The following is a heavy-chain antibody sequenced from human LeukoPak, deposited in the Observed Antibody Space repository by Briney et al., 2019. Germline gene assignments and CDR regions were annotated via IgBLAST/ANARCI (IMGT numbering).Heavy chain of an antibody. Sequence: ASVKVSCKASGYTFTSYDINWVRQATGQGLEWMGWMNPNGGNTGYEQKFQGRVTITRNTSIDTAYMELSSLRSEDTAVYYCARGTRIAVTGTSQRKKFDFWGQGTLVTVSS. CDR2: MNPNGGNT. D-gene: IGHD6-19*01. CDR1: GYTFTSYD. V-gene: IGHV1-8*03. J-gene: IGHJ4*02. CDR3: ARGTRIAVTGTSQRKKFDF.